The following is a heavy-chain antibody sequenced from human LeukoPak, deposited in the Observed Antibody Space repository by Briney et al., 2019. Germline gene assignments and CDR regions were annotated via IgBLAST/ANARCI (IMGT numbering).Heavy chain of an antibody. CDR3: ARDLDGSGSYYTDY. V-gene: IGHV4-34*01. Sequence: SETLSLTCAVYGGSFSGYYWSWIRQPPGKGLEWIGEINHSGSTNYNPSLKSRVTISVDTSKNQFSLKLSSVTAADTAVYYCARDLDGSGSYYTDYWGQGTLVTASS. CDR2: INHSGST. D-gene: IGHD3-10*01. J-gene: IGHJ4*02. CDR1: GGSFSGYY.